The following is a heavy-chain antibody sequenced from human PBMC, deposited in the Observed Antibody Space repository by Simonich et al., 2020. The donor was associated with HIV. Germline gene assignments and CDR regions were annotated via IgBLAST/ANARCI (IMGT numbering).Heavy chain of an antibody. CDR2: ISHVGRT. CDR3: AAGNGLLRFLEWDGTYMDV. Sequence: VQLQQWGAGLLKPSETLSLTCAVYGGSFSGYYWSWIRQPPGKGLEWIGEISHVGRTNKNPSLKTRVTREVDTSKNQFSRKRSSVTAADTAVYYCAAGNGLLRFLEWDGTYMDVWGKGTTVTVSS. J-gene: IGHJ6*03. CDR1: GGSFSGYY. V-gene: IGHV4-34*02. D-gene: IGHD3-3*01.